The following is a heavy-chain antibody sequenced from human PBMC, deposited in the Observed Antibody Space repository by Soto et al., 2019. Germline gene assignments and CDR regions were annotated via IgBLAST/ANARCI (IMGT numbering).Heavy chain of an antibody. D-gene: IGHD6-13*01. V-gene: IGHV1-69*13. CDR2: IIPIFGTA. CDR3: ARDESSSWYVGRVGREYFQH. J-gene: IGHJ1*01. CDR1: GGTFSSYA. Sequence: SVKVSCKASGGTFSSYAISWVRQAPGQGLEWMGGIIPIFGTANYAQKFQGRVTITADESTSTAYMELSSLRSEDTAVYYCARDESSSWYVGRVGREYFQHWGQGTLVTVSS.